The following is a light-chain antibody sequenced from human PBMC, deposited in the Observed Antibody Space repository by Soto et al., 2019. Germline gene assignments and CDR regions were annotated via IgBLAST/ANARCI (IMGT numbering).Light chain of an antibody. CDR1: SSDVGAYNY. Sequence: QSALTQPASVSGSPGQSITISCTGTSSDVGAYNYVSWYQQHPGKAPKLMIYEVSNRPSGVSNRFSGSKSGNTASLTISGHQAEDEADYYCCSYTYSTTPLWVFGTGTKLTVL. V-gene: IGLV2-14*01. J-gene: IGLJ1*01. CDR2: EVS. CDR3: CSYTYSTTPLWV.